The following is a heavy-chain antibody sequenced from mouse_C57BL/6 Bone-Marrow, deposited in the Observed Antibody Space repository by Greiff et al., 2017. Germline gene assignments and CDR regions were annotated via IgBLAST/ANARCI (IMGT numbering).Heavy chain of an antibody. CDR2: IYPSDSET. J-gene: IGHJ2*01. CDR3: ASLYGSSIDY. Sequence: QVQLQQPGPELVRPGSSVKLSCKASGYTFTSSWMDWVKPRPGQGLEWIGNIYPSDSETHYNQKFKDKATLTVDKSSSTAYMQLSSLTSEDSAVYYCASLYGSSIDYWGKGTTLAVAS. CDR1: GYTFTSSW. V-gene: IGHV1-61*01. D-gene: IGHD1-1*01.